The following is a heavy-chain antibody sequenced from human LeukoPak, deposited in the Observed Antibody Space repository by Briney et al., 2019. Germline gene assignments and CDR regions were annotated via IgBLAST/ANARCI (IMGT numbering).Heavy chain of an antibody. J-gene: IGHJ4*02. V-gene: IGHV1-18*01. CDR3: ARSDFRYSGSRSHFDY. CDR2: ISAYNGNT. CDR1: GYTFTSYD. D-gene: IGHD1-26*01. Sequence: ASVKVSCKASGYTFTSYDISWVRQAPGQGLEWMGWISAYNGNTNYAQKLQGRVTMTTDTSTSTAYMELGSLRSDDTAVYYCARSDFRYSGSRSHFDYWGQGTLVTVSS.